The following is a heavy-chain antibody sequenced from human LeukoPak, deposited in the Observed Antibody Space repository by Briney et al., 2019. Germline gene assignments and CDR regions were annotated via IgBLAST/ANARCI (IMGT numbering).Heavy chain of an antibody. CDR3: ARDITIHRVAARGLSY. CDR2: INTNTGNP. V-gene: IGHV7-4-1*02. CDR1: GYTFTIYA. J-gene: IGHJ4*02. D-gene: IGHD2-15*01. Sequence: ASVNVSCTASGYTFTIYAMNWVRQAPGQGLEWMGWINTNTGNPTYAQGFTGRFVFSLDTSVSTAYLQISSLKAEDTAVYYCARDITIHRVAARGLSYWGQGTLVTVSS.